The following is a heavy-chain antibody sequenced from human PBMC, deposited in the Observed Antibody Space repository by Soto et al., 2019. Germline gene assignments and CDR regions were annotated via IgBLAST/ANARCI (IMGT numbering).Heavy chain of an antibody. J-gene: IGHJ6*02. Sequence: GGSLRLSCAASGFTFSSYGMHWVRQAPGKGLEWVAVISYDGSNKYYADSVKGRFTISRDNSKNTLYLQMNSLRAEDTAVYYCAKDLWFGELLYHYYYYGMDVWGQGTTVTVSS. CDR2: ISYDGSNK. CDR3: AKDLWFGELLYHYYYYGMDV. D-gene: IGHD3-10*01. CDR1: GFTFSSYG. V-gene: IGHV3-30*18.